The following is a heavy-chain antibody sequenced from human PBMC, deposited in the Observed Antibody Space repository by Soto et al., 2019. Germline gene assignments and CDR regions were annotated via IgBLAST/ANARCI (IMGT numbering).Heavy chain of an antibody. CDR2: IYPGDSDT. D-gene: IGHD3-10*01. CDR1: GYSFTSYW. CDR3: ARLDGSGSYLPGYYYYGMDV. Sequence: PGESLKISCKGSGYSFTSYWIGWVRQMPGKGLEWMGIIYPGDSDTRYSPSFQGQVTISADKSISTAYLQWSSLKASDTAMYYCARLDGSGSYLPGYYYYGMDVWGQGTTVTVSS. J-gene: IGHJ6*02. V-gene: IGHV5-51*01.